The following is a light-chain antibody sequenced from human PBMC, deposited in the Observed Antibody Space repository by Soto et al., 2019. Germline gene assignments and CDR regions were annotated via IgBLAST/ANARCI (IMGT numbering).Light chain of an antibody. CDR1: HYISSD. CDR2: DAS. Sequence: ETVVTKSPRTLSVSPGERATLSGRASHYISSDLAWYQHKPGQAPRFLIYDASDRATGIPARFSGSGSGTEFTLTISSLQSEDFAVYYCQQYNNWPPWTFGQGTKVDIK. V-gene: IGKV3-15*01. CDR3: QQYNNWPPWT. J-gene: IGKJ1*01.